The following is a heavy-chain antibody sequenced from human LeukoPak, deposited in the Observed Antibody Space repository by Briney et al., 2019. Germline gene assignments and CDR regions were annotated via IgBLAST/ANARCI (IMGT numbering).Heavy chain of an antibody. CDR3: ARDNQIFGVAPGLDN. D-gene: IGHD3-3*01. V-gene: IGHV3-48*01. CDR1: GFTFSSYS. Sequence: GGSLRLSCAASGFTFSSYSMNWVRQTPGKGLEWVSYISTSGSTIYYADSVKGRFIISRDNAKNSLYLQMNTLRAEDTAVYYCARDNQIFGVAPGLDNWGQGTLVIVSS. CDR2: ISTSGSTI. J-gene: IGHJ4*02.